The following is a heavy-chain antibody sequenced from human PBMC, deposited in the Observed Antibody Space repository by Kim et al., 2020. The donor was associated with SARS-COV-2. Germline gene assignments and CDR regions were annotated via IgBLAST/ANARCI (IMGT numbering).Heavy chain of an antibody. V-gene: IGHV3-33*01. CDR2: IWHDGSRQ. CDR1: GFRFSQYG. D-gene: IGHD2-2*01. Sequence: GGSLRLSCAASGFRFSQYGMHWVRQAPGKGLEWVAVIWHDGSRQYYVDSVKGRFTVSKDNSKNTVYLQMNSLRAEDTAVYYCARDLWGPVCSSISCSFFDYWGQGTLVTVSS. J-gene: IGHJ4*02. CDR3: ARDLWGPVCSSISCSFFDY.